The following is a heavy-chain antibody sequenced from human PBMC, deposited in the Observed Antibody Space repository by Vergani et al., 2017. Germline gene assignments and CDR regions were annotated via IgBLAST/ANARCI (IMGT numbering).Heavy chain of an antibody. J-gene: IGHJ6*02. D-gene: IGHD5-24*01. CDR1: GFTFSSYA. CDR3: AKDQRGLIGCIDF. Sequence: EVQLLESGGGLVQPGGSLRLSCAASGFTFSSYAMSWVRQAPGKGLEWVAAISGGGGSTYYADSVKGRFTISRDNSKNTLYLQMNSLRAEDTAVYYCAKDQRGLIGCIDFWGQGTTVTVSS. V-gene: IGHV3-23*01. CDR2: ISGGGGST.